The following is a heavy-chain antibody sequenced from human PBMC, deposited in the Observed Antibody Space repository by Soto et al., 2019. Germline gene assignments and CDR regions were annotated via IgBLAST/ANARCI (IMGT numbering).Heavy chain of an antibody. CDR1: GGSISTDY. V-gene: IGHV4-59*01. CDR3: ARGEWFLRGYGMEV. J-gene: IGHJ6*02. Sequence: QVQLQESGPGLVKPSETLSLTCTVSGGSISTDYWSWIRQPPGKRLEYIGFIYYGGSTNYNPSLESRVTISPDTSKNQFSLKLSSVTAADTAVYYCARGEWFLRGYGMEVWGRGTTVTVS. CDR2: IYYGGST. D-gene: IGHD3-3*01.